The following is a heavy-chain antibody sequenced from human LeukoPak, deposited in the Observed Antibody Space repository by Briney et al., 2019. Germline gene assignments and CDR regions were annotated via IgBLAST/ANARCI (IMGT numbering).Heavy chain of an antibody. CDR3: ARGYSGYDRAFDI. Sequence: SVKVSCKASGGTFSSYATSWVRQAPGQGLEWMGRIIPIFGTANYAQKFQGRVTITTDESTSTAYMELSSLKSEDTAVYYCARGYSGYDRAFDIWGQGTMVTVSS. CDR2: IIPIFGTA. D-gene: IGHD5-12*01. V-gene: IGHV1-69*05. CDR1: GGTFSSYA. J-gene: IGHJ3*02.